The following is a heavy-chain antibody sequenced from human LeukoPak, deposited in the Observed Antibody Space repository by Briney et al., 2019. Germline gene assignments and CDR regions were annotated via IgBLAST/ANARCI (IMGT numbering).Heavy chain of an antibody. CDR3: ASTPCSGGSCPDY. D-gene: IGHD2-15*01. CDR1: GGSISSSSYY. J-gene: IGHJ4*02. Sequence: SETLSLTCTVSGGSISSSSYYWGWIRQPPGKGLEWIGSIYYSGSTYYNPSLKSRVTISVDTSKNQFSLKLSSVTAADTAVYYCASTPCSGGSCPDYWGQGTLVTVSS. V-gene: IGHV4-39*01. CDR2: IYYSGST.